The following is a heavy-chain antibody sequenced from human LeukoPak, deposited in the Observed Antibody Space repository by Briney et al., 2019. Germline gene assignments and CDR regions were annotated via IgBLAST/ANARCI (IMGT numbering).Heavy chain of an antibody. D-gene: IGHD3-22*01. V-gene: IGHV3-21*01. CDR1: GFTVGSNY. J-gene: IGHJ4*02. CDR2: FGTRSTSI. CDR3: AREVSEGFDF. Sequence: GGSLRLSCAASGFTVGSNYMNWIRQAPGKGLEWVSSFGTRSTSICHAGSVKGRFAISRDNAKNSLYLQMNSLRAEDTALYYCAREVSEGFDFWGQGTLVTVSS.